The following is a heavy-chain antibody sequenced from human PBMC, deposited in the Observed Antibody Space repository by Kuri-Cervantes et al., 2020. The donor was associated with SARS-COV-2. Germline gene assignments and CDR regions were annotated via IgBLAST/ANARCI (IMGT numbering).Heavy chain of an antibody. D-gene: IGHD5-24*01. J-gene: IGHJ4*02. Sequence: LSLTCAASGFILSRYWMTWVRQAPGKGLEWVANINQDGSEKYYVDSVKGRFTISRDNSKNTLYLQMNSLRAEDTAVYYCAKGSVEMATTYWGQGTLVTVSS. CDR2: INQDGSEK. CDR3: AKGSVEMATTY. V-gene: IGHV3-7*02. CDR1: GFILSRYW.